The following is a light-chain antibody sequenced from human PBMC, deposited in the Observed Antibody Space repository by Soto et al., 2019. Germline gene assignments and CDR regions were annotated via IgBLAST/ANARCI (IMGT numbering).Light chain of an antibody. Sequence: IVMTQSPATLSVSPGERATLSFMASQSVSSYVAWYQQKPGQAPRLLIYDASNRATGIPARFSGSGSGTDFTLTISSLEPEDFAVYYCQQRSNWRSITFGQGTRLEI. CDR1: QSVSSY. J-gene: IGKJ5*01. V-gene: IGKV3-11*01. CDR2: DAS. CDR3: QQRSNWRSIT.